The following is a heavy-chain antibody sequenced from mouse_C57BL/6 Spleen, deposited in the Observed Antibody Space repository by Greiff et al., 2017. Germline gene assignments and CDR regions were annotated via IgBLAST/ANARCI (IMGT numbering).Heavy chain of an antibody. J-gene: IGHJ2*01. CDR3: AKIDYSNYFDY. Sequence: VQLQQPGAELVRPGSSVKLSCKASGYTFTSYWMHWVKQRPIQGLEWIGNIDPSDSETHYNQKFKDKATLTVDKSSSTAYMQLSSLTSEDSAVYYCAKIDYSNYFDYWGQGTTLTVSS. V-gene: IGHV1-52*01. CDR2: IDPSDSET. D-gene: IGHD2-5*01. CDR1: GYTFTSYW.